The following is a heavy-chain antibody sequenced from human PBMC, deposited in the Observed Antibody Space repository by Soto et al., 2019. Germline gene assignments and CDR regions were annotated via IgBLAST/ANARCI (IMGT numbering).Heavy chain of an antibody. D-gene: IGHD3-3*01. CDR1: GGSFSGYY. V-gene: IGHV4-34*01. Sequence: SETLSLTCAVYGGSFSGYYWSWIRQPPGKGLEWIGEINHSGSTNCNPSLKSRVTISVDTSKNQFSLKLSSVTAADTAVYYCARLYDFWSGSSKGHTDYYYYGMDVWGQGTTVTVSS. CDR2: INHSGST. CDR3: ARLYDFWSGSSKGHTDYYYYGMDV. J-gene: IGHJ6*02.